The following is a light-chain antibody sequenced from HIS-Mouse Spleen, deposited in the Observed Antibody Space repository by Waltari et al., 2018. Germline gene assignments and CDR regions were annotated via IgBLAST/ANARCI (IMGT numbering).Light chain of an antibody. V-gene: IGLV2-14*03. CDR3: SSYTSSSTVV. Sequence: QSALTQPASVSGSPGQSITISCTGTSSDVGGYNYVSWYQQHPGKAPQLMIYDVSNRPSGVSNRFSGSKSGNTAYLTISGLQAEDEADYYCSSYTSSSTVVFGGGTKLTVL. CDR2: DVS. CDR1: SSDVGGYNY. J-gene: IGLJ2*01.